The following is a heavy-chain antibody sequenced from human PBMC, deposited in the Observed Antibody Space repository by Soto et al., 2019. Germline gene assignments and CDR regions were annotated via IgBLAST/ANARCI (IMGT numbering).Heavy chain of an antibody. Sequence: QVQLQESGPGLVKPSQTLSLTCTVSGGSISSGGYYWSWIRQHPGKGLEWIGYIYYSGSTYYNPSLKSRVTISVDTSKNQFSLKLSSVTAADTAVYYCAREQAKGLYNWNYENWFDPWGQGTLVTVSS. J-gene: IGHJ5*02. CDR3: AREQAKGLYNWNYENWFDP. D-gene: IGHD1-7*01. CDR2: IYYSGST. CDR1: GGSISSGGYY. V-gene: IGHV4-31*03.